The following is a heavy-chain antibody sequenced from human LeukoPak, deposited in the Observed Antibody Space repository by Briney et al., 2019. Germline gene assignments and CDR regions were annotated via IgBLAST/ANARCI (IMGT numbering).Heavy chain of an antibody. CDR2: ISSSSSYI. Sequence: GGSLRLSCAASGFTFSSYSMNWVRQAPGKGLEWVSSISSSSSYIYYADSVKGRFTISRDNAKNSLYLQMNSLRAEDTAVYYCARDLRIRGGKLLDYWGQGTLVTVSS. CDR1: GFTFSSYS. D-gene: IGHD3-16*01. V-gene: IGHV3-21*01. J-gene: IGHJ4*02. CDR3: ARDLRIRGGKLLDY.